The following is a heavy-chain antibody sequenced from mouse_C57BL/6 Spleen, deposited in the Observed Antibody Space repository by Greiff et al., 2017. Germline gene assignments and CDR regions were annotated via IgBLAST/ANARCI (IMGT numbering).Heavy chain of an antibody. J-gene: IGHJ3*01. CDR2: ISSGSSTI. CDR3: AWGGNYAFAY. CDR1: GFTFSDYG. D-gene: IGHD2-1*01. V-gene: IGHV5-17*01. Sequence: EVQLVEPGGGLVKPGGSLKLSCAASGFTFSDYGMHWVRQAPEKGLEWVAYISSGSSTIYYADTVKGRFTISRDNAKNTLFLQMTSLRSEDTAMYYCAWGGNYAFAYWGQGTLVTVSA.